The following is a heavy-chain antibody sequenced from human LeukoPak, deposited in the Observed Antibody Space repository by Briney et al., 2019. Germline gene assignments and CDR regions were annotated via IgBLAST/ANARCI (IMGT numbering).Heavy chain of an antibody. CDR1: GGSFSGYY. D-gene: IGHD1-7*01. V-gene: IGHV4-34*01. CDR2: INHSGST. Sequence: SETLSLTCAVYGGSFSGYYWSWIRQPPGKGLEWIGEINHSGSTNYNPSLKSRVTISVDTSKNQFSLKLSSVTAADTAVYYCARRETTPDYRGQGTLVTVSS. J-gene: IGHJ4*02. CDR3: ARRETTPDY.